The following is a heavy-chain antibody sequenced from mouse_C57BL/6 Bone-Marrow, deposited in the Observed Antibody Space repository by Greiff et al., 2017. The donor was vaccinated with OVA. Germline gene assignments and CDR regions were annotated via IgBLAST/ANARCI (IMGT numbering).Heavy chain of an antibody. CDR3: AKHGTRADYAMDY. CDR2: ILPGSGST. V-gene: IGHV1-9*01. D-gene: IGHD3-3*01. CDR1: GYTFTGYW. Sequence: QVQLQQSGAELMKPGASVKLSCKATGYTFTGYWIEWVKQRPGHGLEWIGVILPGSGSTNYNEKFKGKATFTADTSSNTAYMQLSRLTTEDSANDDCAKHGTRADYAMDYRGQGTSVTVSS. J-gene: IGHJ4*01.